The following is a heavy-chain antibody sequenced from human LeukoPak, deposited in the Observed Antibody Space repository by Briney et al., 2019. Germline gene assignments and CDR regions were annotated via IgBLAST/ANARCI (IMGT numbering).Heavy chain of an antibody. CDR2: ISTDGSST. CDR3: ARAGGHSSPAGS. V-gene: IGHV3-74*01. CDR1: GFTFSSYW. Sequence: PGGSLRLSCAASGFTFSSYWMHWVRQAPGKGLVWVSRISTDGSSTTYADSVKGRFTISRDNAKNTLYLQMNSLRAEDTAVYYCARAGGHSSPAGSWGQGTLVTVSS. D-gene: IGHD6-13*01. J-gene: IGHJ5*02.